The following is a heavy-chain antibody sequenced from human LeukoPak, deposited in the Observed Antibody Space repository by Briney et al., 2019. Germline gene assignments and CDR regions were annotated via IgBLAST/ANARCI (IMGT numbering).Heavy chain of an antibody. V-gene: IGHV3-23*01. CDR2: LSASGGTT. CDR1: GFTFSNYA. Sequence: GGSLRLSCAASGFTFSNYAMSWVRQAPGKGLEWVSTLSASGGTTYYADSVKGRFIISRDNSKNTLHLQMNSLRAEDTAEYYCASHAVAGSLSGDHWGQGTLVTVSS. CDR3: ASHAVAGSLSGDH. J-gene: IGHJ4*02. D-gene: IGHD6-19*01.